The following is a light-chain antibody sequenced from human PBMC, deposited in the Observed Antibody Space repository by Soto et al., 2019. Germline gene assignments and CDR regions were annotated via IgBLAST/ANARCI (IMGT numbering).Light chain of an antibody. J-gene: IGLJ1*01. V-gene: IGLV2-14*01. CDR3: SSYTSSSTYV. Sequence: QSALTQPASVSGSPGQSITISCTGSSTDVGGYNYVSWYQQHPGKAPKVMIYEVSNRPSGVSNRFSGSKSGNTASLTISGLQAEDEADYYCSSYTSSSTYVFGTGTKVTV. CDR1: STDVGGYNY. CDR2: EVS.